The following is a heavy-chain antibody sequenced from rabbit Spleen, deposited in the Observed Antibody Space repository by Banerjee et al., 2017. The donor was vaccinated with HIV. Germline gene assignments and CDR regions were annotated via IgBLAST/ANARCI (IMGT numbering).Heavy chain of an antibody. CDR2: IYAGSGSA. V-gene: IGHV1S45*01. Sequence: QEQLVESGGGLVKPGASLTLICTASGFSFSNGYDMCWVRQAPGKGLEWIACIYAGSGSAYYATWAKGRFTISKTSSTTVTLQMTSLTAADTATYFCARDTSSSFSSYGMDLWGQGTLVTVS. J-gene: IGHJ6*01. D-gene: IGHD1-1*01. CDR1: GFSFSNGYD. CDR3: ARDTSSSFSSYGMDL.